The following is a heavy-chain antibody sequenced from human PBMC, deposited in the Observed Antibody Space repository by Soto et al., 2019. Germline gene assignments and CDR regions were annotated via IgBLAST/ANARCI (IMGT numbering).Heavy chain of an antibody. CDR3: ARHNWNHNWFDP. CDR1: GFTFSSYV. D-gene: IGHD1-20*01. Sequence: PGGSLRLSCAASGFTFSSYVMYWERQAPGKGLEWVAVIWYDGSNKYYADSVKGRFTISRDNSKNTLYLQMNSLRAEDTAVYYCARHNWNHNWFDPWGQGTLVTVSS. CDR2: IWYDGSNK. J-gene: IGHJ5*02. V-gene: IGHV3-33*01.